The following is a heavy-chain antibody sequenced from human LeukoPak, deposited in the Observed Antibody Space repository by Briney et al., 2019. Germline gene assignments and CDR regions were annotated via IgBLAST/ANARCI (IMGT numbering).Heavy chain of an antibody. D-gene: IGHD6-19*01. CDR1: GFTFSSYG. Sequence: GGSLRLSCAASGFTFSSYGMHWVRQAPGKGLEWVAVIWYDGSNKYYADSVKGRFTISRDNSKNTLYLQMNSLRAEDTAVYYCARMAYSSGWYDVDYWGQGTLVTVSS. CDR2: IWYDGSNK. CDR3: ARMAYSSGWYDVDY. J-gene: IGHJ4*02. V-gene: IGHV3-33*01.